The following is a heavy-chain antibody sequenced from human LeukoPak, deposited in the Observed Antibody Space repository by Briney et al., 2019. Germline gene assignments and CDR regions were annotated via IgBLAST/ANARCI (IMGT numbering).Heavy chain of an antibody. V-gene: IGHV3-49*03. CDR3: ARVFPLHYYYMDV. CDR1: GFTFGDYA. CDR2: IRSKAYGGTT. J-gene: IGHJ6*03. D-gene: IGHD3-10*02. Sequence: GGSLRLSCTASGFTFGDYAMIWFRQAPGEGREGVGFIRSKAYGGTTEYAASVKGRFTISRDDSKSIAYLQMNSLRAEDTAVYYCARVFPLHYYYMDVWGKGTTVTVSS.